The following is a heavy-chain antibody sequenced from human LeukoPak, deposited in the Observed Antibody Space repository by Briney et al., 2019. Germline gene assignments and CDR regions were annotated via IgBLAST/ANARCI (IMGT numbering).Heavy chain of an antibody. V-gene: IGHV3-30-3*01. CDR2: ISHDGSNQ. D-gene: IGHD2-15*01. CDR3: ARQPCSGGTCHFDY. J-gene: IGHJ4*02. CDR1: GFTFSNYA. Sequence: PGGSLRLSCAASGFTFSNYAMHWVRQAPGKGLKWVAVISHDGSNQYYADSVKGRFTISRDNSKNTFYLQINSLRPEDTAVYYCARQPCSGGTCHFDYWGQGTLVTVSS.